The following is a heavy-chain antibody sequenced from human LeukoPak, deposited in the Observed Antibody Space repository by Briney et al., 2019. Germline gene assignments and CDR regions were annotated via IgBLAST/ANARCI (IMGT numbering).Heavy chain of an antibody. Sequence: SGGSRRLSCAASGFTFSNSGMHWVRQAPGKGLEWVAVIWYDGSNGYYADAVKGRFIISRDNSKNTVHLQMNSLRVEDTSVYYCAREISMFVNAFDLWGQGTLVAVSS. CDR2: IWYDGSNG. D-gene: IGHD3-10*02. J-gene: IGHJ3*01. V-gene: IGHV3-33*01. CDR1: GFTFSNSG. CDR3: AREISMFVNAFDL.